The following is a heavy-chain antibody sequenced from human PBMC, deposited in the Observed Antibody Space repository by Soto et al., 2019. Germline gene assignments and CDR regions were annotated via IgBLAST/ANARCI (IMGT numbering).Heavy chain of an antibody. CDR3: ARDLMVVAGGFDP. CDR2: IIPIFGTA. V-gene: IGHV1-69*13. J-gene: IGHJ5*02. CDR1: GGTFSSYS. Sequence: SVKVSCKASGGTFSSYSISWVRQAPGQGLEWMGGIIPIFGTANYAQKFQGRVAITADESTSTAYMELRRLRSEDTAVYYWARDLMVVAGGFDPWGQGTLVTVSS. D-gene: IGHD2-15*01.